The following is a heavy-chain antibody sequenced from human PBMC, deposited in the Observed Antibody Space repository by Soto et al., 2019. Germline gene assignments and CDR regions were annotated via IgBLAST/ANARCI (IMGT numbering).Heavy chain of an antibody. CDR3: AAARSNRDAFDI. Sequence: GGSLRLSCAASGFTFSSYAMSWVRQAPGKGLEWVSAISGSGGSTYYADSVKGRFTISRDNSKNTLYLQMNSLRAEDTDVYYCAAARSNRDAFDIWGQGTMVTVSS. V-gene: IGHV3-23*01. CDR2: ISGSGGST. CDR1: GFTFSSYA. J-gene: IGHJ3*02. D-gene: IGHD4-4*01.